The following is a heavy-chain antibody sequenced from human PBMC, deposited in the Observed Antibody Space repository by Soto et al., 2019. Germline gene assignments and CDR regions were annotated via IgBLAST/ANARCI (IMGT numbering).Heavy chain of an antibody. Sequence: GGSLRLSCAASGFTFSSYAMSWVRQAPGKGLEWVSAISGSGGHTYYAGSVKGRFTISGDDSKNTLYLQMNSLRAEDTAVYYCASSPPAVPDAMSNYYYYMDVWGKGTTVTVSS. CDR1: GFTFSSYA. CDR3: ASSPPAVPDAMSNYYYYMDV. D-gene: IGHD2-2*01. CDR2: ISGSGGHT. J-gene: IGHJ6*03. V-gene: IGHV3-23*01.